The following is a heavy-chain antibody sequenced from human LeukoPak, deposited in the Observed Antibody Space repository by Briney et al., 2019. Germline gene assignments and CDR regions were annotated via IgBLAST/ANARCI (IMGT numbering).Heavy chain of an antibody. CDR2: ISGSGRST. D-gene: IGHD3-22*01. CDR1: GSTFSNYG. J-gene: IGHJ4*02. CDR3: ARGRYDSRSFDY. Sequence: GGSLRLSCAASGSTFSNYGMIWVRQAPGKGLEWVSGISGSGRSTDYADSVKGRFTISRDTSKNTLFLQMNSLRAEETAVYYCARGRYDSRSFDYWGQGTLVTVSS. V-gene: IGHV3-23*01.